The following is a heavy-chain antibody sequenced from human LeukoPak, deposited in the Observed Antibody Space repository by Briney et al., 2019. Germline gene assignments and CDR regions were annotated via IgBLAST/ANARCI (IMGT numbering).Heavy chain of an antibody. CDR1: GFTFSTYA. J-gene: IGHJ4*02. CDR3: AKSDCDGDCHLLDY. V-gene: IGHV3-23*01. CDR2: FGGSGGTI. D-gene: IGHD2-21*02. Sequence: QPGGSLRLSCAASGFTFSTYAMSWVRQAPGKGLEWVSHFGGSGGTIYYADSVRGRFTISRDNSKNTLYLQMNSLRAEDTAVYYCAKSDCDGDCHLLDYWGQGTLVTVSS.